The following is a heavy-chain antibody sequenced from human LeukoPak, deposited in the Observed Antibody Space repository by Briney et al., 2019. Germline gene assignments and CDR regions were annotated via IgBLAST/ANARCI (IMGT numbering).Heavy chain of an antibody. D-gene: IGHD6-19*01. CDR1: GDSFTSYW. V-gene: IGHV5-51*01. CDR3: ARRSGARSAAVAADY. Sequence: GESLKISCKDSGDSFTSYWIGWVRQMPGKGLELMGIVYPGDSDTRYSPSFQGQVIISADKSINTAYLQWSSLKASDTGIYYCARRSGARSAAVAADYWGQGTLVTVSS. J-gene: IGHJ4*02. CDR2: VYPGDSDT.